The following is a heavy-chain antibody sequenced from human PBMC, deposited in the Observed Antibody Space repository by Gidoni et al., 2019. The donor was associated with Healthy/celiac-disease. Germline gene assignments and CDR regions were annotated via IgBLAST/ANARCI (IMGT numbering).Heavy chain of an antibody. Sequence: EVPLVESGGGLVQPGGSLRLSCAASGFPVSSNYMSWVRQAPGKGLEWVSVIYSGGSTYYADSVKGRFTIARDNSKNTLYLQMNSLRAEDTAVYYCARFLSYSSSWYGFDYWGQGTLVTVSS. D-gene: IGHD6-13*01. CDR1: GFPVSSNY. CDR2: IYSGGST. J-gene: IGHJ4*02. V-gene: IGHV3-66*01. CDR3: ARFLSYSSSWYGFDY.